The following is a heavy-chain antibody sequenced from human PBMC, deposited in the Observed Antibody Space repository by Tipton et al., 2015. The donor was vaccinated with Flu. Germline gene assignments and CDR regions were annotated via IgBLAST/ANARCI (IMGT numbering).Heavy chain of an antibody. V-gene: IGHV4-59*01. CDR3: ARLPLPLSYFDY. CDR2: IYYSGST. J-gene: IGHJ4*02. Sequence: TLSLTCTVSGDSISSYYWSWIRQPPGKGLEWIGYIYYSGSTIYNPSLESRVTISLDTSKSQFSLKLSSVTAADTAVYYCARLPLPLSYFDYWGQGTLVTVSS. CDR1: GDSISSYY.